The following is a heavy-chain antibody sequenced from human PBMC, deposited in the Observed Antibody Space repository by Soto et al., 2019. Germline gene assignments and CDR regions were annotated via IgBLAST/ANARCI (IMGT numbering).Heavy chain of an antibody. CDR3: ARDVSPGSSSLYLEAFDI. CDR1: GFSFGSSW. Sequence: EVQLVDSGGDLVQPGGSLRLSCAASGFSFGSSWMTWVRQAPGKGLEWVANIKKDGSTIKYLDSVRGRFTVSRDNAKNSLYLAMNSLRAEDTALYYCARDVSPGSSSLYLEAFDIWGQGTMVTVSS. D-gene: IGHD6-13*01. V-gene: IGHV3-7*05. J-gene: IGHJ3*02. CDR2: IKKDGSTI.